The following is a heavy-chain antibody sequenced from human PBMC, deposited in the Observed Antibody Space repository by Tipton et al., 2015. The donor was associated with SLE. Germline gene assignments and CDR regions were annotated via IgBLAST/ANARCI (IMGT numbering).Heavy chain of an antibody. CDR2: IYYSGIT. V-gene: IGHV4-39*01. CDR3: ARREIAAAGFDY. Sequence: TLSLTCTVSGGSISSSGYFWGWIRQPPGKGLEWIGSIYYSGITYYNPSLKSRVTISVDTSKNQFSLKLSSVTAADTAVYYCARREIAAAGFDYWGQGPLVTVSS. D-gene: IGHD6-13*01. J-gene: IGHJ4*02. CDR1: GGSISSSGYF.